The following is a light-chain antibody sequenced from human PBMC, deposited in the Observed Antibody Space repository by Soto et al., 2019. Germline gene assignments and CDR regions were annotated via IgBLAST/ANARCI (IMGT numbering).Light chain of an antibody. J-gene: IGKJ5*01. Sequence: DIQMTGCPYTLSASVGDRVTITCRASQSISSWLAWHQQKPGKAPKLLIYDASSLESGVPSRFSGSGSGTEFTLTISSLQSEDFAVYYCQQYNNWPPITFGQGTRLEIK. V-gene: IGKV1-5*01. CDR2: DAS. CDR3: QQYNNWPPIT. CDR1: QSISSW.